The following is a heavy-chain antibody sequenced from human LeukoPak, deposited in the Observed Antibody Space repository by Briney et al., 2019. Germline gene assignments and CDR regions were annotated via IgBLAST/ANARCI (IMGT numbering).Heavy chain of an antibody. CDR1: GGSISSYY. D-gene: IGHD6-19*01. CDR3: AGSQWLVRGTPLFDY. CDR2: IYTSGST. Sequence: SETLSLTCTVSGGSISSYYWSWIRQPAGKGLEWIGRIYTSGSTDYNPSLKSRVTMSVDTSKNQFSLKLSSVTAADTAVYYCAGSQWLVRGTPLFDYWGQGTLVTVST. J-gene: IGHJ4*02. V-gene: IGHV4-4*07.